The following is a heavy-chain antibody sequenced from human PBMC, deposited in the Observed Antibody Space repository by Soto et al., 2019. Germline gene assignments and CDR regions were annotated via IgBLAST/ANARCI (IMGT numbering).Heavy chain of an antibody. J-gene: IGHJ6*02. V-gene: IGHV1-69*06. CDR1: VGTFSSYA. CDR2: IIHIFGTA. D-gene: IGHD2-2*03. Sequence: SVKVTCKASVGTFSSYAISWVRQAPGQGLEWMGGIIHIFGTANYAQKLQSRVTITADKSTSTAYMELSSLRSEETAVYFCARPMGIVVVQAAIGAKNYYYYYGMDVWGQGTTVTVSS. CDR3: ARPMGIVVVQAAIGAKNYYYYYGMDV.